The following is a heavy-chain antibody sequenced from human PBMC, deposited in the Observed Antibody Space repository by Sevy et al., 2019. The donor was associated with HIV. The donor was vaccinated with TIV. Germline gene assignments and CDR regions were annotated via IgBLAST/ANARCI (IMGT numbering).Heavy chain of an antibody. D-gene: IGHD1-26*01. Sequence: GGSLRLSCAASGFTFSSYEMNWVRQAPGKGLEWVSYISSSGSTIYYADSVKGRFTISRDNAKNSLYLQMNSLRAEETAVYYCARDREQYSPYYYYGMDVWGQGTTVTVSS. CDR3: ARDREQYSPYYYYGMDV. V-gene: IGHV3-48*03. CDR2: ISSSGSTI. J-gene: IGHJ6*02. CDR1: GFTFSSYE.